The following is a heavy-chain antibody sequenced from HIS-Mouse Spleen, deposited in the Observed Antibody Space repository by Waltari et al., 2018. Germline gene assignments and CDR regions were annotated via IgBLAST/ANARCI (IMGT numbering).Heavy chain of an antibody. J-gene: IGHJ2*01. Sequence: QLQLQESGPGLVKPSETLSLTCTVSGGSTRRRSYHWGWIRQPPGKGLEWIGSIYYSGSTYYNPSLKSRVTISVDTSKNQFSLKLSSVTAADTAVYYCAREIPYSSSWYDWYFDLWGRGTLVTVSS. CDR3: AREIPYSSSWYDWYFDL. D-gene: IGHD6-13*01. V-gene: IGHV4-39*07. CDR1: GGSTRRRSYH. CDR2: IYYSGST.